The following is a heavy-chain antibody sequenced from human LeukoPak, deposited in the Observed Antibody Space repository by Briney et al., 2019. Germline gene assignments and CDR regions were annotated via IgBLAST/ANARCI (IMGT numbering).Heavy chain of an antibody. CDR1: GFTFGSYS. J-gene: IGHJ4*02. Sequence: GGSLRLSCAASGFTFGSYSMNWVRQAPGKGREGISYISSGSLTICSADSVEGRLTVSRDNAKNSLYQQMRSLRAEDTAVYYCARESITGHRDFDYWGQGTLVTVSS. CDR3: ARESITGHRDFDY. D-gene: IGHD1-20*01. V-gene: IGHV3-48*01. CDR2: ISSGSLTI.